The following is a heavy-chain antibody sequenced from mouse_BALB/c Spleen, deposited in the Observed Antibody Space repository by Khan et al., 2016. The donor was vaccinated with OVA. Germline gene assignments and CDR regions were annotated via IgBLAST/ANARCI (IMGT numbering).Heavy chain of an antibody. Sequence: EVQLQESGPDLVKPSQSLSLTCTVTGYSITSGYSWHWIRQFPGNKLEWMGYIYYSGIINYNPSLKSRISITRDTSKNQFFLQLNSVTTADPATXYCARDGNDMDYWGQGTSVTVSS. CDR3: ARDGNDMDY. CDR1: GYSITSGYS. V-gene: IGHV3-1*02. D-gene: IGHD2-1*01. CDR2: IYYSGII. J-gene: IGHJ4*01.